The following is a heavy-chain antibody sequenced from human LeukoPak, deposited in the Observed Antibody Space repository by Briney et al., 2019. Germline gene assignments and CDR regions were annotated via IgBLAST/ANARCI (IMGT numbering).Heavy chain of an antibody. Sequence: GGSLRLSCAASGFTFSSYGMHWVRQAPGKGLEWVAFIRYDGSNKYYADSVKGRFTISRDNAKNSLYLQMNSLRAEDTAVYYCARSPGSFYYGSGWGQGTLVTVSS. CDR2: IRYDGSNK. CDR1: GFTFSSYG. D-gene: IGHD3-10*01. CDR3: ARSPGSFYYGSG. V-gene: IGHV3-30*02. J-gene: IGHJ1*01.